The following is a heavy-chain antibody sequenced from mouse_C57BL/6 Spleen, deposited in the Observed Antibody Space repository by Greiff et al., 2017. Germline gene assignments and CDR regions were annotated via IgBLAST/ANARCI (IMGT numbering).Heavy chain of an antibody. V-gene: IGHV5-9-1*02. CDR3: TRDTYYGSSYNYAMDY. CDR1: GFTFSSYA. J-gene: IGHJ4*01. Sequence: EVMLVESGEGLVKPGGSLKLSCAASGFTFSSYAMSWVRQTPEKRLEWVAYISSGGDYIYYADTVKGRFTISRDNARNTLYLQMSSLKSEDTAMYYCTRDTYYGSSYNYAMDYWGQGTSVTVSA. D-gene: IGHD1-1*01. CDR2: ISSGGDYI.